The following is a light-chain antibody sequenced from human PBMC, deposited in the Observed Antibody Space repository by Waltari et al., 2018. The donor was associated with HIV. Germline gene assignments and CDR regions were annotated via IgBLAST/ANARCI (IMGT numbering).Light chain of an antibody. Sequence: QSALTQPRSVSGSPGQSVTIPCAGSTTHVGTYSYVSWYHPKSGQAPRLILYDVDQRPSGVPVRFSGARSGDTASLTISGLQAEDEGDFYCCSYGGSWTFVFGGGTRVTVL. CDR1: TTHVGTYSY. CDR3: CSYGGSWTFV. V-gene: IGLV2-11*01. J-gene: IGLJ2*01. CDR2: DVD.